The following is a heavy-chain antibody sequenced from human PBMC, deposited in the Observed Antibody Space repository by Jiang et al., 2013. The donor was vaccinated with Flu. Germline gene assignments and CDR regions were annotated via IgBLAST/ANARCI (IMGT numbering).Heavy chain of an antibody. J-gene: IGHJ6*02. CDR2: ISYDGSNK. V-gene: IGHV3-30-3*01. Sequence: VAVISYDGSNKYYADSVKGRFTXSRDNSKNTLYLQMNSLRAEDTAVYYCARDPIPYYDFWSGYLKYYYYGMDVWGQGTTVTVSS. D-gene: IGHD3-3*01. CDR3: ARDPIPYYDFWSGYLKYYYYGMDV.